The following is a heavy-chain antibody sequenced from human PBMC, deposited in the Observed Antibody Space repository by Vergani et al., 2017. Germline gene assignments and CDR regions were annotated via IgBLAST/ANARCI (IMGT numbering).Heavy chain of an antibody. CDR2: ISYDGSNK. J-gene: IGHJ4*02. CDR3: AKGAGYSYGNCDY. D-gene: IGHD5-18*01. V-gene: IGHV3-30*18. Sequence: QVQLVESGGGVVQPGRSLRLSCAASGFTFSSYGMHWVRQAPGKGLEWVAVISYDGSNKYYADSVKGRFTISRDNSKNTLYLQMNSLRAEDTAVYYCAKGAGYSYGNCDYWGQGTLVTVSS. CDR1: GFTFSSYG.